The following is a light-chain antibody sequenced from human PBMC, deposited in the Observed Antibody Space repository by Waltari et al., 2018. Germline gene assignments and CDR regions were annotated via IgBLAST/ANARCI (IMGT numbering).Light chain of an antibody. CDR2: FNK. Sequence: QSVLTQPPSVSGTPGQRITISCSGSVSNIESNAVNWYQQLPGAAPKLLMYFNKQRPSGVPVRFSGSKSGTSASLAISGLQSEDEADYYCAAWDDTLNGVLFGGGTKLTVL. J-gene: IGLJ2*01. CDR1: VSNIESNA. CDR3: AAWDDTLNGVL. V-gene: IGLV1-44*01.